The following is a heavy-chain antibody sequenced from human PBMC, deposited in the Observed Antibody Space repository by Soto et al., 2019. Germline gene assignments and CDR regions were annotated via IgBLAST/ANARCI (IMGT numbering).Heavy chain of an antibody. CDR2: INSRSSST. D-gene: IGHD7-27*01. CDR1: GFTFSDYD. Sequence: PGGSLRLSCAASGFTFSDYDMSWIRQAPGKGLEWVSYINSRSSSTNYADSVKGRFTISRDNAKNLLYLQMSSLTVEDTAVYYCVKGRNWASGSDYRGQGTLVTVSS. J-gene: IGHJ4*02. V-gene: IGHV3-11*05. CDR3: VKGRNWASGSDY.